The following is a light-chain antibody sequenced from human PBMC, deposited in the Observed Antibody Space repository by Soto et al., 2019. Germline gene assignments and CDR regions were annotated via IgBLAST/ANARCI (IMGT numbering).Light chain of an antibody. J-gene: IGKJ5*01. CDR3: QLYSRSPRQIT. CDR1: QSVSSN. Sequence: EIVMTLSPTTLSVSPGERATLSCRASQSVSSNLAWYQQKPGQAPRLVIFDISNRATGIPDRFSGSGSGTDCTLTISRLEPEDFAVYYCQLYSRSPRQITFGQGTRLEIK. V-gene: IGKV3-20*01. CDR2: DIS.